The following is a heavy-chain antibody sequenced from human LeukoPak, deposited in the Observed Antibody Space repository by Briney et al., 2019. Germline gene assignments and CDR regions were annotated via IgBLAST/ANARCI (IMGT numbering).Heavy chain of an antibody. D-gene: IGHD7-27*01. CDR2: ISYDGSNK. V-gene: IGHV3-30-3*02. Sequence: PGGSLRLSCAASGFTFSSYAMHWVRQAPGKGLEWVAVISYDGSNKYYADSVKGRFTISRDNSKNTLYLQMNSLRAEDTAVYYCAKQTGAAPYYYYGMDVWGQGTTVTVSS. CDR1: GFTFSSYA. CDR3: AKQTGAAPYYYYGMDV. J-gene: IGHJ6*02.